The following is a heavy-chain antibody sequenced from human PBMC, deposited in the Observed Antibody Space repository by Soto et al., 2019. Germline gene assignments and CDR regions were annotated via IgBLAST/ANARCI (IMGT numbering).Heavy chain of an antibody. CDR2: MNPNSGNT. D-gene: IGHD3-3*01. J-gene: IGHJ6*02. V-gene: IGHV1-8*02. CDR1: GYTFTSYD. CDR3: ARRQIFGVVNPFYGMDV. Sequence: VASVKVSCKASGYTFTSYDINWVRQATGQGLEWMGWMNPNSGNTGYAQKFQGRVTMTRNTSISTAYMELSSLRSEDTAVYYCARRQIFGVVNPFYGMDVWGQGTTVTVSS.